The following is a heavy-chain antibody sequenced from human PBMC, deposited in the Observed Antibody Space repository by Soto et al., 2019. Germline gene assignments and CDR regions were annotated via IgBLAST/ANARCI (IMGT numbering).Heavy chain of an antibody. J-gene: IGHJ5*02. D-gene: IGHD3-16*01. V-gene: IGHV2-5*02. CDR1: GFSLTTRGVG. Sequence: QITLKESAPTLVKLTHTLTLSCTFSGFSLTTRGVGVGWIRHPPGKALECLALIYWEDDKRYSPSLQSRLSITKDTSKHQVVLTMTNVDPVDTATYYCAHIPTYYQYDWFDPWGQGTLVSVSS. CDR3: AHIPTYYQYDWFDP. CDR2: IYWEDDK.